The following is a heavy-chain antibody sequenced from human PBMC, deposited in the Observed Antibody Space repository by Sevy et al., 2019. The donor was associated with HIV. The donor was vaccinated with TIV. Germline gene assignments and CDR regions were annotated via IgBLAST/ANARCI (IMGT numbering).Heavy chain of an antibody. J-gene: IGHJ6*02. CDR3: ARDRDFWSGYPSYGMDV. CDR1: GFTVSSNY. Sequence: GGCLRLSCAASGFTVSSNYMSWVRQAPGKGLEWVSVIYSGGSTYYADSVKGRFTISRDNSKNTLYLQMNSLRAEDTAVYYCARDRDFWSGYPSYGMDVWGQGTTVTVSS. CDR2: IYSGGST. D-gene: IGHD3-3*01. V-gene: IGHV3-53*01.